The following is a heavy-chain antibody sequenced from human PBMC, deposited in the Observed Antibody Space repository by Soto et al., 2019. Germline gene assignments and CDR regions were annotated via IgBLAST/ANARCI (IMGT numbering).Heavy chain of an antibody. CDR3: ARDWQGDY. CDR2: ISGSGGNT. J-gene: IGHJ4*02. CDR1: GFTFSSYP. V-gene: IGHV3-23*01. D-gene: IGHD2-21*02. Sequence: EVQLLESGGGLVQPGGSLRLSCAASGFTFSSYPTNWVRQAPGKGLEWVSAISGSGGNTYYAASVKGRFTISRDNSKNTLYLQMNSLRAEDTAVYYCARDWQGDYWGQGTLVTVSS.